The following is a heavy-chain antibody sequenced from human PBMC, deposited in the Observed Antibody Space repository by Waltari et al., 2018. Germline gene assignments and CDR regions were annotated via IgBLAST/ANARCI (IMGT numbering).Heavy chain of an antibody. CDR3: ARTTITVFGVVVGALDN. CDR2: TCYRAKWYS. J-gene: IGHJ4*02. V-gene: IGHV6-1*01. Sequence: QVQLQQSGPGLVKPSQTLSLTCAISGDSVSSNSAAWDWIRQSPSRGLEWLGRTCYRAKWYSHYAKSVKSRMTINADTSKNEFSLQLTSVSPEDTGLYFCARTTITVFGVVVGALDNWGPGTLVTVSS. CDR1: GDSVSSNSAA. D-gene: IGHD3-3*01.